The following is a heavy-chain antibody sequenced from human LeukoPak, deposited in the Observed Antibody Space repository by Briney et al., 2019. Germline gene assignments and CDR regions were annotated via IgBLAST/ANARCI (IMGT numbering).Heavy chain of an antibody. CDR2: INPNNGGT. V-gene: IGHV1-2*02. D-gene: IGHD2-15*01. J-gene: IGHJ4*02. CDR3: ASGPSLGTTHPYFGY. CDR1: GYTFTGYY. Sequence: GASVKVSCKASGYTFTGYYMHWLRQAPGQGLEWMGWINPNNGGTNYAQRFQGRVTMTRDTSINTAYMEVGRLRFDDTAVYYCASGPSLGTTHPYFGYWGQGTLVTVSS.